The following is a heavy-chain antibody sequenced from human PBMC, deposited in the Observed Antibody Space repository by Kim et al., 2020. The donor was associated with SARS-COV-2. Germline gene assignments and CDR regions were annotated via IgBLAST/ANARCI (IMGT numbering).Heavy chain of an antibody. CDR1: GFTFSSYW. V-gene: IGHV3-74*01. CDR2: INSDGSGT. Sequence: GGSLRLSCAASGFTFSSYWMHWVRQAPGKGLVWVSRINSDGSGTSYADSVKGRFTISRDNAKNTLYLQMNSLRAEDTAVYYCARGADYYYYGMDVWGQGTTVTVSS. J-gene: IGHJ6*02. CDR3: ARGADYYYYGMDV.